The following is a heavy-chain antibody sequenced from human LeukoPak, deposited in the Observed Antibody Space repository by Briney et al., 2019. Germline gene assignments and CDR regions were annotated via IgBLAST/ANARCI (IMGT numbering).Heavy chain of an antibody. CDR3: ARKIDYGDYYYFDY. CDR2: ISAYNGNT. CDR1: GYTFTSYG. J-gene: IGHJ4*02. Sequence: ASVKVSCKASGYTFTSYGISWVRQAPGQVLEWMGWISAYNGNTNYAQKLQGRVTMTTDTSTSTAYMELRSLRSDDTAVYYCARKIDYGDYYYFDYWGQGTLVTVSS. V-gene: IGHV1-18*01. D-gene: IGHD4-17*01.